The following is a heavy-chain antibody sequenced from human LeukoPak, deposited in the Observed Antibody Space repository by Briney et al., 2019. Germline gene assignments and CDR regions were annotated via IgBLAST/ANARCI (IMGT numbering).Heavy chain of an antibody. CDR2: IYSAGAT. Sequence: GGSLRLSSAASGFTVRSNYMSWVRQAPGKGLEWVSVIYSAGATYYSGSVEGRFTISRDNSRNTLYLQMNSLRAEDTAVYYCATWPGGWYGEDSWGQGTLVTVSS. CDR1: GFTVRSNY. V-gene: IGHV3-53*01. J-gene: IGHJ4*02. D-gene: IGHD6-19*01. CDR3: ATWPGGWYGEDS.